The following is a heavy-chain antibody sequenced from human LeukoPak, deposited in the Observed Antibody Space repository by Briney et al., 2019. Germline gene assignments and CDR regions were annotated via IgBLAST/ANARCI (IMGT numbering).Heavy chain of an antibody. CDR1: GFTFSSYS. CDR2: ISSSSSYI. D-gene: IGHD3-22*01. Sequence: GGSLRLSCAASGFTFSSYSMNWVRQAPGKGLEWVSSISSSSSYIYYADSVKGRITISRDNAKNSLYLQMNSLRAEDTAVYYCARYYYDSSGYYQVDYWGQGTLVTVSS. V-gene: IGHV3-21*01. CDR3: ARYYYDSSGYYQVDY. J-gene: IGHJ4*02.